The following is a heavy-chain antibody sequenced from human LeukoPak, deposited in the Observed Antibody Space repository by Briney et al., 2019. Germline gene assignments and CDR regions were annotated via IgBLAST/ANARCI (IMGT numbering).Heavy chain of an antibody. CDR3: ARQRYYDYVWGSYRNYYFDY. V-gene: IGHV5-51*01. CDR2: IYPGDSDT. J-gene: IGHJ4*02. Sequence: GESLKISCKDSGYSFTSYWIGWVRQMPGKGLEWMGIIYPGDSDTRYSPSFQGQVTISADKSISTAYLQWSSLKASDTAMYYCARQRYYDYVWGSYRNYYFDYWGQGTLVTVSS. D-gene: IGHD3-16*02. CDR1: GYSFTSYW.